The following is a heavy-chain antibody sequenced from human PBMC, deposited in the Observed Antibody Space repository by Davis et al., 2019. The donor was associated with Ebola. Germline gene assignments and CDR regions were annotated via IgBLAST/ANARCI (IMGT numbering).Heavy chain of an antibody. CDR1: GFTFSSYG. CDR2: ISGSGGRT. J-gene: IGHJ4*02. Sequence: GESLKISCAASGFTFSSYGMTWVRQAPGKGLEWVSGISGSGGRTDYADSVKGRFTISRDNSKNTLYVQVNSLRAEDTAIYYCAKTRCATCHSPDSWGQGALVTVSS. V-gene: IGHV3-23*01. CDR3: AKTRCATCHSPDS.